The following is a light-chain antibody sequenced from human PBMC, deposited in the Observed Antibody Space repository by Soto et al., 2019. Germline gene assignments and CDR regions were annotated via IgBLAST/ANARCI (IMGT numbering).Light chain of an antibody. Sequence: QSVLTQPPSASGSPGQSVTISCTGTSSDVGAYKYVSWYQQHPGKAPKLMIYEVNKRPSGVPDRFSGSQSGNTASLTVSGLQAEDYADYYCSSYASVYSYVFGTGTNVPV. CDR1: SSDVGAYKY. CDR2: EVN. V-gene: IGLV2-8*01. J-gene: IGLJ1*01. CDR3: SSYASVYSYV.